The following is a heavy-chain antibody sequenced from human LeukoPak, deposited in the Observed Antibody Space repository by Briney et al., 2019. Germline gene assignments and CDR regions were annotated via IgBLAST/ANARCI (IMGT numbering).Heavy chain of an antibody. D-gene: IGHD4/OR15-4a*01. Sequence: GGTLRLSCAASGFTFSDHYMDWLRQAPGKGLEWVGRFRNKGNSYTTEYAASVKGRFTISGDESKNSLYLQMNSLETEDTAVYYCARGSPGAPFDYWGQGTLVTVSS. CDR1: GFTFSDHY. CDR2: FRNKGNSYTT. CDR3: ARGSPGAPFDY. J-gene: IGHJ4*02. V-gene: IGHV3-72*01.